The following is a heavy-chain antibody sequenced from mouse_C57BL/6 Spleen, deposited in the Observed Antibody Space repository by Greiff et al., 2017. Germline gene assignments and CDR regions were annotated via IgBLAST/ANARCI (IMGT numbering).Heavy chain of an antibody. CDR2: IYPSDGET. CDR1: GYTFTSYW. CDR3: ASSEDTAIYFDV. V-gene: IGHV1-61*01. Sequence: QVQLQQSGAELVRPGSSVKLSCKASGYTFTSYWMDWVKQRPGQGLEWIGNIYPSDGETHYNQKFKDKATLTVDKSSCTAYMQLSSLTSEDSAVYYCASSEDTAIYFDVWGQGTTLTVSS. J-gene: IGHJ2*01.